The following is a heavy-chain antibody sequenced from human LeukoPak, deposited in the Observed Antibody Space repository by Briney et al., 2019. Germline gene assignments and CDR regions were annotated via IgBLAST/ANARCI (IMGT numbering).Heavy chain of an antibody. D-gene: IGHD6-13*01. CDR3: AREDRPGIAAAGLYYFDY. Sequence: SVKVSCKASGYTFTGYYMHWVRQAPGQGREWMGGIIPIFGTANYAQKFQGRVTITADESTSTAYMELSSLRSEDTAVYYCAREDRPGIAAAGLYYFDYWGQGTLVTVSS. CDR2: IIPIFGTA. CDR1: GYTFTGYY. V-gene: IGHV1-69*13. J-gene: IGHJ4*02.